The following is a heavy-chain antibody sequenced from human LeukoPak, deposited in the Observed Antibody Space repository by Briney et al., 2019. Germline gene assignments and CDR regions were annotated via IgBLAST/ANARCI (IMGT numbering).Heavy chain of an antibody. CDR1: GGTFSSYA. J-gene: IGHJ4*02. V-gene: IGHV1-69*04. CDR2: IIPILGIA. CDR3: ARAPGYSGYDFDY. D-gene: IGHD5-12*01. Sequence: SVKVSCKASGGTFSSYAISWVRQAPGQGLEWMGRIIPILGIANYAQKFQGRVTITADKSTSTAYMELSSLRSEDTAVYYCARAPGYSGYDFDYWGQGTLVTVSS.